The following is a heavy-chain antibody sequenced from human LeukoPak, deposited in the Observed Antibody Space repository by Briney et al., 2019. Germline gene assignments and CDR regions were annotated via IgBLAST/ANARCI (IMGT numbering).Heavy chain of an antibody. CDR2: IRYDGSNK. CDR1: GFTFSSYG. Sequence: PGGSLRLSCAASGFTFSSYGMHWVRQAPGKGLEWVAFIRYDGSNKYYADSVKGRFTISRDNSKNTLYLQMNSLRAGDTAVYYCAKTPGYCSSTSCLPLFDYWGQGTLVTVSS. V-gene: IGHV3-30*02. D-gene: IGHD2-2*01. J-gene: IGHJ4*02. CDR3: AKTPGYCSSTSCLPLFDY.